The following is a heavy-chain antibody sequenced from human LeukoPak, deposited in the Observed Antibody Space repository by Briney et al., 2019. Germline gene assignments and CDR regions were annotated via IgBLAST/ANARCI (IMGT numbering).Heavy chain of an antibody. V-gene: IGHV3-30*18. CDR3: AKDPDYDFWSGPLDY. Sequence: GRSLRLSCAASGFTFSSYGMHWVRQAPGKGLEWVAVISYDGSNKYYADSVKGRFTISRDNSKNTLYLQMNSLRAEDTVVYYCAKDPDYDFWSGPLDYWGQGTLVTVSS. CDR1: GFTFSSYG. D-gene: IGHD3-3*01. CDR2: ISYDGSNK. J-gene: IGHJ4*02.